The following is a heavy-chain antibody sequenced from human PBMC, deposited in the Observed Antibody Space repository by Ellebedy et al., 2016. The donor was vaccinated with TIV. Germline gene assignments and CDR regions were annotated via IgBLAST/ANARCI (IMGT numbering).Heavy chain of an antibody. J-gene: IGHJ4*02. D-gene: IGHD3-22*01. V-gene: IGHV3-48*04. CDR3: ARGSVGYYYDSTGIDY. Sequence: GESLKISCAASGFTLSNYWITWVRQAPGKGLEWVSYISSSSSTIYYADSVKGRFTISRDNAKKSLYLQMNSLRAEDTAVYYCARGSVGYYYDSTGIDYWGQGTLVTVSS. CDR2: ISSSSSTI. CDR1: GFTLSNYW.